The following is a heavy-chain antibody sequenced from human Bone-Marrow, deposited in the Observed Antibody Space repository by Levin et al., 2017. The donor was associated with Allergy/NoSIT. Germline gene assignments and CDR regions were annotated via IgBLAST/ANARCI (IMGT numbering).Heavy chain of an antibody. J-gene: IGHJ4*02. Sequence: GESLKISCAASGFTVNSNYMTWVRQAPGKGLEWVSVLYSGGGSRYTDSVKGRFTISRDNSRNTLFLQMNSLRVEDTAVYYCARVTSRGYSGYDYAFLDLWGQGTLVAVSS. CDR2: LYSGGGS. D-gene: IGHD5-12*01. V-gene: IGHV3-53*01. CDR1: GFTVNSNY. CDR3: ARVTSRGYSGYDYAFLDL.